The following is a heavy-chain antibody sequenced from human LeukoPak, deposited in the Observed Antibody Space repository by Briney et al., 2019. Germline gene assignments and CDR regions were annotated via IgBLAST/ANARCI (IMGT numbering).Heavy chain of an antibody. CDR2: IWYDGSYR. Sequence: GRSLRLSCAASGFTFSRSGMHWVRQAPGKGLEWVAVIWYDGSYRYYADSVKGRFTISRDNSKNTLYLEMNSLRAEDTAVYYCARSASSSWAYFDYWGQGTLVTVSS. V-gene: IGHV3-33*01. CDR1: GFTFSRSG. CDR3: ARSASSSWAYFDY. J-gene: IGHJ4*02. D-gene: IGHD6-13*01.